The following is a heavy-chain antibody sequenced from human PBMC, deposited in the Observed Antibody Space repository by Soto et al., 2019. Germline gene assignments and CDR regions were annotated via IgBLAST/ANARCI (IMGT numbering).Heavy chain of an antibody. CDR1: VFTFSSYG. D-gene: IGHD6-13*01. V-gene: IGHV3-30*18. CDR3: AKIQSSSWGELHYYYYYGMDV. J-gene: IGHJ6*02. CDR2: ISYDGSNK. Sequence: GGSLRLSCAASVFTFSSYGMHLVRQAPGKGLEWVAVISYDGSNKYYADSVKGRFTISRYNSKNTLYLQMNSLRAEDTAVYYGAKIQSSSWGELHYYYYYGMDVWGQGTTVTVSS.